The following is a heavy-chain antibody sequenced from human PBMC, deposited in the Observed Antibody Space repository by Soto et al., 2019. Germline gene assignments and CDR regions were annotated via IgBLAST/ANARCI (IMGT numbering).Heavy chain of an antibody. CDR1: GGSFSGYY. D-gene: IGHD3-10*01. V-gene: IGHV4-34*01. Sequence: QVQLQQWGAGLLKPSETLSLTCAVYGGSFSGYYWSWIRQPPGKGLEWIGKINNIGSTNYTPSRKSGVTISVDTSKNQFSLKLSSVTAADTAVYYCARGRYGSGSYHYYYGMDVWGQGTTVTVSS. CDR2: INNIGST. J-gene: IGHJ6*02. CDR3: ARGRYGSGSYHYYYGMDV.